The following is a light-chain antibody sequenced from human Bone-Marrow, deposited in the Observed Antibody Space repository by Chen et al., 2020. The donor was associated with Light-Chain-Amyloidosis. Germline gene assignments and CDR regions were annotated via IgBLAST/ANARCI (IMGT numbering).Light chain of an antibody. V-gene: IGKV1-16*01. CDR2: AAS. CDR3: QQYDRYPPT. J-gene: IGKJ1*01. CDR1: QDITNY. Sequence: DIQMTQSPSSLSASVGDRVTITCRASQDITNYLAWFQQRPGKAPKPLISAASSLQSGVPSRFSGSGSKTYITLTISSLQPEESSTYYCQQYDRYPPTFGQGTKVEIK.